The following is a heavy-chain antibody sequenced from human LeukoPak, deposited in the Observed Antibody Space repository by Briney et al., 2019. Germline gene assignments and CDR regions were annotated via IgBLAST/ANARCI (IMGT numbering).Heavy chain of an antibody. J-gene: IGHJ4*02. CDR2: IIPIFGTA. D-gene: IGHD4-17*01. CDR3: ARSPTVTTFGGGYYFDY. V-gene: IGHV1-69*05. Sequence: SVKVSCKASGGTFSSYAISWVRQAPGQGLEWMGGIIPIFGTANYAQKFQGRVTITTDESTSTAYMELSSLRSEDTAVYHCARSPTVTTFGGGYYFDYWGQGTLVTVSS. CDR1: GGTFSSYA.